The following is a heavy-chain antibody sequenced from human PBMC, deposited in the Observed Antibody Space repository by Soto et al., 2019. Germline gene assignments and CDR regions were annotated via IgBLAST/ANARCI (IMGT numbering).Heavy chain of an antibody. D-gene: IGHD4-17*01. CDR3: ARDNGDSGYFSYYYKDV. CDR2: ISSTAETT. V-gene: IGHV3-48*01. Sequence: EVQLVESGGGLVQPGGSLRLSCAASGFSVSAYSMNWVRQAPGKGLEWLSYISSTAETTYYADAVKGRFTISRDNGKNSLYLQMSSLRAEDTAVYYCARDNGDSGYFSYYYKDVWGKGTTVTVSS. CDR1: GFSVSAYS. J-gene: IGHJ6*03.